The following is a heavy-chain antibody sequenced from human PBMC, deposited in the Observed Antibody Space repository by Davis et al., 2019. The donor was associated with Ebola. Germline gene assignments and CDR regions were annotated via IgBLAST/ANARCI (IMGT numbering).Heavy chain of an antibody. J-gene: IGHJ4*02. CDR3: ARAQFPTTSDH. Sequence: AASVKVSCKASGYTFTSYGITWVRQAPGQGLEWVGWINPHNGNTNYAQKLQGRVTMTTDTSTSTAYMELRSLRSDDTAVYYCARAQFPTTSDHWGQGTLVTVSS. D-gene: IGHD1-1*01. CDR1: GYTFTSYG. V-gene: IGHV1-18*04. CDR2: INPHNGNT.